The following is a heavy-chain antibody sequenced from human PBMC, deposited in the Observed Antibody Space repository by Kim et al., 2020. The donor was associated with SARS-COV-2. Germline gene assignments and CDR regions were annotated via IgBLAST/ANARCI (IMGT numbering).Heavy chain of an antibody. CDR1: GFTFSSYS. CDR2: ITSSSSTI. Sequence: GGSLRLSCAASGFTFSSYSMNWVRQAPGKGLEWLSYITSSSSTIYYADSVKGRFTISRDNAKNSLYLQMNSLRDEDTAVYYCARVDIQVLDYWGQGTLVTVSS. D-gene: IGHD5-18*01. V-gene: IGHV3-48*02. CDR3: ARVDIQVLDY. J-gene: IGHJ4*02.